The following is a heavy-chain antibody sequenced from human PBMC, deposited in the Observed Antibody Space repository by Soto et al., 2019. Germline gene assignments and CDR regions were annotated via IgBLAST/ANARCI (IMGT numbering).Heavy chain of an antibody. Sequence: LGESLKISCKGSGYSFTSYWIGWVRQMPGKGLEWMGIIYPGDSDTRYSPSFQGQVTISADKSISTAYLQWSSLKASDTAMYYCAGGGVRGVITRTRDYYGMDVWGQGTTVTV. CDR2: IYPGDSDT. J-gene: IGHJ6*02. CDR3: AGGGVRGVITRTRDYYGMDV. V-gene: IGHV5-51*01. CDR1: GYSFTSYW. D-gene: IGHD3-10*01.